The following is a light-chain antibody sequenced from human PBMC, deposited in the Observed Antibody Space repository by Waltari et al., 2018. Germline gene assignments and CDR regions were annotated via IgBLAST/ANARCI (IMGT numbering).Light chain of an antibody. CDR1: TGIGVHSDF. CDR3: CSYVQKDIWL. J-gene: IGLJ3*02. V-gene: IGLV2-23*02. CDR2: EVI. Sequence: QSALTQPASVSGAPGPSITISCSAVTGIGVHSDFVSWYQHHPGKVPKLLIYEVIKRPPDISDRFTGSKSGNTASLSISGLQADDEADYYCCSYVQKDIWLFGRGTKVTVL.